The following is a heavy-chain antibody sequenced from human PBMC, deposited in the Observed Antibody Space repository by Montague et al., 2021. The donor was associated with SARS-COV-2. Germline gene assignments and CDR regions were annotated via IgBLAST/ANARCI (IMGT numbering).Heavy chain of an antibody. Sequence: SLRLSCAASGFIFSSYALRWVRQAPGKGLVWVSVIYSGGSSPYYADPVKGRFTISRDNSKNTLYLQMNSLRAEDTAVYYCAKYRAIFYDRWRMINEAFDIWGRGTMVTVSS. D-gene: IGHD3-3*01. J-gene: IGHJ3*02. CDR2: IYSGGSSP. CDR3: AKYRAIFYDRWRMINEAFDI. CDR1: GFIFSSYA. V-gene: IGHV3-23*03.